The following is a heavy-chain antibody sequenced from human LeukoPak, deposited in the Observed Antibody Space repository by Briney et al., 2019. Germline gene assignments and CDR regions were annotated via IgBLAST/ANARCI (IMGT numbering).Heavy chain of an antibody. CDR3: AKQRAFFGEWAFDI. CDR2: IKYSGHT. V-gene: IGHV4-39*01. CDR1: GGSISSNNDY. D-gene: IGHD3-10*01. J-gene: IGHJ3*02. Sequence: SETLSLTCTVSGGSISSNNDYWGWIRQPPGQGLEWIASIKYSGHTYYSPSLKSRVTISVDTSNNQLSQRLTSVTAADTAVYYCAKQRAFFGEWAFDIWGQGTTVTVSS.